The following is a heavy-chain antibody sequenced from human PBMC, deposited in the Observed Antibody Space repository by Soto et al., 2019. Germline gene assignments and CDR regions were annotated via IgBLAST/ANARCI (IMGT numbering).Heavy chain of an antibody. CDR3: TRDDTTGLFDY. CDR2: ISHTGRT. J-gene: IGHJ4*02. Sequence: QVQLQESGPGLVRPAETLSLTCSVSTGSMRTYYWTWIRQSPGKGLEWIGQISHTGRTKYNPSLESRVTLSVDTSRKQFSLKLTSVTAADTALYYCTRDDTTGLFDYWGQGTLVTVSS. V-gene: IGHV4-59*01. D-gene: IGHD4-17*01. CDR1: TGSMRTYY.